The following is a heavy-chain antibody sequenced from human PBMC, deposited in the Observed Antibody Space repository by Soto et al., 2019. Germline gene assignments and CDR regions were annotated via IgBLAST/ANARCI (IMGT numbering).Heavy chain of an antibody. CDR2: INPSGGST. CDR1: GYTFTIYY. D-gene: IGHD3-3*01. V-gene: IGHV1-46*01. Sequence: ASVKVSCKASGYTFTIYYMHWVRQAPGQGLEWMGIINPSGGSTSYAQKFQGRVTMTRDTSTSTVYMELSSLRSEDTAVYYCARDYITIFGVVQYAFDIWGQGTMVTVSS. CDR3: ARDYITIFGVVQYAFDI. J-gene: IGHJ3*02.